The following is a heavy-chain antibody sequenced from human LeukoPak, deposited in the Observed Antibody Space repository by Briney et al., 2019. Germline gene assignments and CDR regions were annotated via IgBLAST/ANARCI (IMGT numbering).Heavy chain of an antibody. D-gene: IGHD6-13*01. J-gene: IGHJ5*02. V-gene: IGHV4-31*03. CDR3: ARVARYSSSWYWFDP. CDR1: GGSISSGDYY. CDR2: IYYSGST. Sequence: ASETLSLTCTVSGGSISSGDYYWSWIRQHPGKGLEWIGYIYYSGSTYYNPSLKSRVTISVDTSKNQFSLNLSSVTAAGTAVYYCARVARYSSSWYWFDPWGQGILVTVSS.